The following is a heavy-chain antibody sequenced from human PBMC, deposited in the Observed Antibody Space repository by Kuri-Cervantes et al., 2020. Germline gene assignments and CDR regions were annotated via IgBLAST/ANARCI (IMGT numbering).Heavy chain of an antibody. CDR1: GGTFSSYA. V-gene: IGHV1-69*13. Sequence: SVKVSCKASGGTFSSYAISWVRQAPGQGLEWMGGIIPIFGTANYAQKFQGRVTITADESTSTAYMELSSLRSEDTAVYYCTRHAVVVAAIVFDYWGQGTLVTVSS. J-gene: IGHJ4*02. CDR3: TRHAVVVAAIVFDY. D-gene: IGHD2-15*01. CDR2: IIPIFGTA.